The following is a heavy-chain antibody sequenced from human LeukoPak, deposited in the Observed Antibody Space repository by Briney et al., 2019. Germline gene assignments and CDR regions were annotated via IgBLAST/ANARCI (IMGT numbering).Heavy chain of an antibody. CDR3: AREAVKYSSSLNAFDI. Sequence: GGSLRLSCTASGFTFSSYEMNWVRQAPGKGLEWVSYISSSGSTIYYADSVKGRFTISRDNAKNSLYLQMNSLRAEDTAVYYCAREAVKYSSSLNAFDIWGQGTMVTVSS. CDR1: GFTFSSYE. CDR2: ISSSGSTI. V-gene: IGHV3-48*03. D-gene: IGHD6-13*01. J-gene: IGHJ3*02.